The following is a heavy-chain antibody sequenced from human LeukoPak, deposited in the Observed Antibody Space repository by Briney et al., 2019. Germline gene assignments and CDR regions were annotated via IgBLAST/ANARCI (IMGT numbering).Heavy chain of an antibody. J-gene: IGHJ4*02. V-gene: IGHV3-33*01. CDR3: ARVRAGSGPHFDY. CDR2: IWYDGSNK. D-gene: IGHD3-10*01. Sequence: PGGSLRLSCAASGFTFSSYGMHWVRQAPGKGLEWVAVIWYDGSNKYYADSVKGRSTISRDNSKNTLYLQMNSLRAEDTAVYYCARVRAGSGPHFDYWGQGTLVTVSS. CDR1: GFTFSSYG.